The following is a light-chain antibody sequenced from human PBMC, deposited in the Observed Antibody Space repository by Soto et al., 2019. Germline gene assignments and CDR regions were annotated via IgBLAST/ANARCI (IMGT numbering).Light chain of an antibody. CDR1: QGIGVY. J-gene: IGKJ4*01. CDR3: QKYNSAPLT. Sequence: DIQMTQSPSSLSASFGDRFTITCRASQGIGVYLAWFQQKPGNAPKLLIYAASTLQSGVPSRFSGSGSGTDFTLTISSLQPEDVATYYCQKYNSAPLTFGGGTKVEIK. CDR2: AAS. V-gene: IGKV1-27*01.